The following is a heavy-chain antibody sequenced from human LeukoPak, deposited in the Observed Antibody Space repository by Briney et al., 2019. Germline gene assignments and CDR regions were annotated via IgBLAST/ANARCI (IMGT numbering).Heavy chain of an antibody. Sequence: GASVKVSCKASGYTFTSYAMHWVRQAPGQRLEWMGWINAGNGNTKYSQKFQGRVTITRDTSASTAYMGLSSLRSEDTAVYYCARDGDGILFDYWGQGTLVTVSS. CDR3: ARDGDGILFDY. D-gene: IGHD2-21*01. V-gene: IGHV1-3*01. CDR1: GYTFTSYA. CDR2: INAGNGNT. J-gene: IGHJ4*02.